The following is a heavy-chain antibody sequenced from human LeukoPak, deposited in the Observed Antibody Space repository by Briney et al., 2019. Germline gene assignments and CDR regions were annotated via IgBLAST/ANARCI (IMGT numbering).Heavy chain of an antibody. CDR1: GGSISSGSYY. D-gene: IGHD3-22*01. V-gene: IGHV4-61*02. CDR2: IYTSGST. J-gene: IGHJ5*02. CDR3: ARVSSDSSGFNRFDP. Sequence: SETLSLTCTVSGGSISSGSYYWSWIRQPAGKGLEWIGRIYTSGSTNYNPSLKSRVTISVDTSKNQFSLKLSSVTAADTAVYYCARVSSDSSGFNRFDPWGQGTQVTVSS.